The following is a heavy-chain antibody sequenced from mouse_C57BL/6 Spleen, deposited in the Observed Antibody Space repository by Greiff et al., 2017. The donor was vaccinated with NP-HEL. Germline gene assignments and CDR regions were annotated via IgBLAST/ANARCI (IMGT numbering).Heavy chain of an antibody. Sequence: QVQLQQPGAELVRPGSSVKLSCKASGYTFTSYWMDWVKQRPGQGLEWIGNIYPSDSETHYNQKFKDKATLTVDKSSSTAYMQLSSLTSEDSAVDYCARTAITPANYYAMDDWGHGTSVTVSS. CDR2: IYPSDSET. D-gene: IGHD1-1*01. J-gene: IGHJ4*01. V-gene: IGHV1-61*01. CDR1: GYTFTSYW. CDR3: ARTAITPANYYAMDD.